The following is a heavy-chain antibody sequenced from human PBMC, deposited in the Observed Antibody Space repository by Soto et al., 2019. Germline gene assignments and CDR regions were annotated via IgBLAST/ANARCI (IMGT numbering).Heavy chain of an antibody. V-gene: IGHV4-4*02. D-gene: IGHD5-12*01. CDR3: ARGAFWWLRLFDY. J-gene: IGHJ4*02. CDR1: AGSISSSNW. CDR2: LYHSGST. Sequence: SETLSLTCAVSAGSISSSNWWSCVRQPPGKELAWIGGLYHSGSTNYNPSLKSRLAISVDTSKNQFSLKLSSVTAADTAVYYCARGAFWWLRLFDYWGQGTLVTVSS.